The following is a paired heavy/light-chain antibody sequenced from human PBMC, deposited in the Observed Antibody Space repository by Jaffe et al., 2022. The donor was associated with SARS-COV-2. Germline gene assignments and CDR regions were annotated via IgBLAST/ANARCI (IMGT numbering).Heavy chain of an antibody. J-gene: IGHJ4*02. CDR2: IKPDGSER. CDR1: GFSFSGSW. CDR3: AAWGPENSNY. V-gene: IGHV3-7*01. Sequence: EVPLVESGGGLVQPGGSLRLSCVASGFSFSGSWMNWVRQAPGKGLEWVANIKPDGSERSHVDNVKGRFTVSRDNAKNSLYLQMNSLTVEDTAVYYCAAWGPENSNYWGLGALVSVSS. D-gene: IGHD1-26*01.
Light chain of an antibody. CDR1: QGLVFRTGDTW. CDR2: DVS. CDR3: MQHTHWPHT. V-gene: IGKV2-30*01. Sequence: DVVLTQSPLSLPVTLGQPASISCTSTQGLVFRTGDTWLSWYHQRPGQSPRRLIYDVSKRDSGVPDRFSGSGSGTDFTLKISRVEAEDVGVYYCMQHTHWPHTFGQGTKLEI. J-gene: IGKJ2*01.